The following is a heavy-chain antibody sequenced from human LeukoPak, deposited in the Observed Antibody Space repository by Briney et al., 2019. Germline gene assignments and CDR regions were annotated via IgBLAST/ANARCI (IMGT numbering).Heavy chain of an antibody. CDR2: ISGGGGST. J-gene: IGHJ4*02. D-gene: IGHD1-26*01. V-gene: IGHV3-23*01. Sequence: GGSLRLSCAASGFTFTSYSMNWVRQAPGKGLGWVSTISGGGGSTYYADSVKGRFTISRDNSKNTLYLQVNSLRAEDAAVYYCAKGGKWDVTPFDYWGQGTLVTVSS. CDR3: AKGGKWDVTPFDY. CDR1: GFTFTSYS.